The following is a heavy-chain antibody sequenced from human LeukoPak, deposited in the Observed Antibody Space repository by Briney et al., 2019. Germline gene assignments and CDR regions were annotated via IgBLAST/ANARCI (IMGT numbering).Heavy chain of an antibody. J-gene: IGHJ4*02. Sequence: SETLSLTCTVSGGSISSSSYYWGWIRQPPGKGLEWIGSIYYSGSTYYNPSLKSRVTISVDTSKNQFSLKLSSVTAADTAVYYCARGDDISGYFDYWGQGTLVTVSS. CDR3: ARGDDISGYFDY. D-gene: IGHD3-22*01. CDR1: GGSISSSSYY. CDR2: IYYSGST. V-gene: IGHV4-39*07.